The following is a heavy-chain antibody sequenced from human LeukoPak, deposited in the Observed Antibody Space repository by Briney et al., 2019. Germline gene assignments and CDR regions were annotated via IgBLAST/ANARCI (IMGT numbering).Heavy chain of an antibody. D-gene: IGHD3-10*01. Sequence: GGSLRLSCAASGFTFSNAWMSWVRQVPGRGLEWVGRIKSKTDGGTTDYAAPVKGRFTISRDDSKNTLYLQMNSLKTEDTAVYYCTSEYYYGSGSYYNVDYWGQGALVTVSS. CDR3: TSEYYYGSGSYYNVDY. J-gene: IGHJ4*02. CDR2: IKSKTDGGTT. CDR1: GFTFSNAW. V-gene: IGHV3-15*01.